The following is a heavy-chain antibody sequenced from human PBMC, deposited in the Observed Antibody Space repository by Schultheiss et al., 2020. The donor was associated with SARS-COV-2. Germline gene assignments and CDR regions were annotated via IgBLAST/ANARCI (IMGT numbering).Heavy chain of an antibody. J-gene: IGHJ3*01. CDR1: GYDFTAHG. V-gene: IGHV1-18*01. Sequence: ASVKVSCKASGYDFTAHGINWVRQAPGQGLEWMGWISPFNGDTKYSQKFKGRVTLTTDKSTSTAYMEVMTLTSDDTAVYYCARGAVVIGWPFDFWGQGTTVTVSS. D-gene: IGHD3-10*01. CDR3: ARGAVVIGWPFDF. CDR2: ISPFNGDT.